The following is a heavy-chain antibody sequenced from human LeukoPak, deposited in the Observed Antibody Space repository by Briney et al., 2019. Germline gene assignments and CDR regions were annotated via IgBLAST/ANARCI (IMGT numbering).Heavy chain of an antibody. CDR2: ISAGGGTK. CDR1: GLTFNIYD. D-gene: IGHD3-10*01. J-gene: IGHJ4*02. CDR3: ARDRYGSGSYYSLDY. Sequence: GGSLRLSCAASGLTFNIYDMHWVRQAPGKGLEWVSVISAGGGTKDYADSVRGRFTISRDNAKNSLYLQMNSLRAEDTAVYYCARDRYGSGSYYSLDYWGQGTLVTVSS. V-gene: IGHV3-23*01.